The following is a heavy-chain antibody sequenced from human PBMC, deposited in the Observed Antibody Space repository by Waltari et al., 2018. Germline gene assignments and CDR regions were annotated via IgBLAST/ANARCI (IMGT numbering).Heavy chain of an antibody. V-gene: IGHV4-38-2*02. J-gene: IGHJ4*02. CDR3: AGQGQQLTSDY. Sequence: QVQLQESGPGLVKPSETLSLPCTVSGYSISSGYYWGGIRQPPGKGLEWIGSIYHSGSTYYNPSLKSRVTISVDTSKNQFSLKLSSVTAADTAVYYCAGQGQQLTSDYWGQGTLVTVSS. D-gene: IGHD6-13*01. CDR1: GYSISSGYY. CDR2: IYHSGST.